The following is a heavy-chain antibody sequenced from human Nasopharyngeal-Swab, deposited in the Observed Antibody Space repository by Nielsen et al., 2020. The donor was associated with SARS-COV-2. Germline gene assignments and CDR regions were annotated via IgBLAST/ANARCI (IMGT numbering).Heavy chain of an antibody. CDR2: INSDGSST. CDR1: GFTFSSYW. V-gene: IGHV3-74*01. Sequence: GGSLRLSCAASGFTFSSYWMHWVRQAPGKGLEWVSRINSDGSSTSYADSVKGRFTISRDNAKNTLYLQMNSLRAEDTAVYYCAKGTKGSGGNYWGQGTLATVSS. D-gene: IGHD6-25*01. CDR3: AKGTKGSGGNY. J-gene: IGHJ4*02.